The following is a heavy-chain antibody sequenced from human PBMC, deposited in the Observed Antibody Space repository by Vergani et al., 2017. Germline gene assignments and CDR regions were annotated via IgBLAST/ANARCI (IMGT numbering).Heavy chain of an antibody. CDR2: IQYDGSDI. J-gene: IGHJ4*02. Sequence: VQLVESGGGLVKPGGSLRLSCAASGFSVSNSGMHWVRQTPGKGLEWVAFIQYDGSDIFYADFVEGRFTISRDNSKNSLYLQMRSLRFDDTAVYYCANEGSANRIRGWLDHWGQGALVTVSS. CDR3: ANEGSANRIRGWLDH. D-gene: IGHD3-10*01. CDR1: GFSVSNSG. V-gene: IGHV3-30*02.